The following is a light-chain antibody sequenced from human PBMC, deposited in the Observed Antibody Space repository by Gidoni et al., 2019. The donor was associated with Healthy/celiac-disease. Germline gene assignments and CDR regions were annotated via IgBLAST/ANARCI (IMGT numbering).Light chain of an antibody. CDR3: AAWDDILNAHWV. CDR2: SKN. V-gene: IGLV1-44*01. Sequence: QSVLTQPPSASGTPGQRVPIACSGSSSNIGRNTVNWYQQLPGTAPTLLISSKNQRPSAVPDRFSGSKSGTSASLAISGLQSEDEADYYCAAWDDILNAHWVFGGGTNLTVL. CDR1: SSNIGRNT. J-gene: IGLJ3*02.